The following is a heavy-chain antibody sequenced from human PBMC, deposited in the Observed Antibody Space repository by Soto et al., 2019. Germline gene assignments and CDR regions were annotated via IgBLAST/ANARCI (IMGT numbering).Heavy chain of an antibody. CDR2: IYYSGST. V-gene: IGHV4-61*01. CDR3: ARATHYYDSSGYYYDYFDY. CDR1: GGSVSSGSYY. D-gene: IGHD3-22*01. Sequence: SETLSLTCTVSGGSVSSGSYYWSWIRQPPGKGLEWIGYIYYSGSTNYNPSLKSRVTISVDTSKNQFSLKLSSVTAADTAVYYCARATHYYDSSGYYYDYFDYWGQGTLVTVSS. J-gene: IGHJ4*02.